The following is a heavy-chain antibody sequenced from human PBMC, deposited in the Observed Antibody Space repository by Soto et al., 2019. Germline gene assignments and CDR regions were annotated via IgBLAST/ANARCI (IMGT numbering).Heavy chain of an antibody. Sequence: QVQLQESGPGLVKPSGTLSLTCAVSGGSISSSNWWSWVRQPPGKGLEWIGEIYHSGSTNYNPSPQCRVTTSVDKCTNPSSLKPSPVTAADTAVYSCASDAPLGHRTSTRSSPGDHYYYGMYVWGHGATVTVSS. CDR2: IYHSGST. V-gene: IGHV4-4*02. J-gene: IGHJ6*02. CDR1: GGSISSSNW. CDR3: ASDAPLGHRTSTRSSPGDHYYYGMYV. D-gene: IGHD2-2*01.